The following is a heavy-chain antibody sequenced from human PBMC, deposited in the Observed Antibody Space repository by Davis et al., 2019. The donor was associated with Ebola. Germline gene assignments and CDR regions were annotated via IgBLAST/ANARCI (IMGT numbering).Heavy chain of an antibody. D-gene: IGHD5-18*01. V-gene: IGHV3-23*01. Sequence: PGGSLRLSCAASGFTFSSYAMSWVRQAPGKGLEWVSTISGSGGSTYYADSVKGRFTVSRDNSKNTLFLQVNSLRAEDTAVYYCAKDRRGYSYGLGVDYWGQGTLVTVSS. CDR2: ISGSGGST. CDR3: AKDRRGYSYGLGVDY. J-gene: IGHJ4*02. CDR1: GFTFSSYA.